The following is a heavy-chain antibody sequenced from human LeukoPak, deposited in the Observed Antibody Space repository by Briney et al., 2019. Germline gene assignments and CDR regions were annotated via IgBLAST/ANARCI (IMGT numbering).Heavy chain of an antibody. CDR3: AKSGTYSTCWYYFDY. Sequence: ASVKVSCKASGGTFRSYAITWVRQAPGQGLGWMGRIIPMYGTTSYAQRFQGRVTITTDESTSTAYMELSSLRSEDTAVYYCAKSGTYSTCWYYFDYWGQGTLVTVSS. D-gene: IGHD6-19*01. J-gene: IGHJ4*02. CDR2: IIPMYGTT. V-gene: IGHV1-69*05. CDR1: GGTFRSYA.